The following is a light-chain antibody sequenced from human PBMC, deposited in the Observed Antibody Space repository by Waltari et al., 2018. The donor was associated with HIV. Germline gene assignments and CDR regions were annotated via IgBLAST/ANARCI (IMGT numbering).Light chain of an antibody. J-gene: IGKJ1*01. Sequence: EIVLTQTPGTMPLSPGERATLSCRASQTVSSAYLAWYQQKPGQAPRLLIYEVSSRASGVPDRFSGTGSGTDFTLTISRLEPEDFAVYHCQQYGASPWTFGQGTKVEIK. CDR1: QTVSSAY. CDR2: EVS. CDR3: QQYGASPWT. V-gene: IGKV3-20*01.